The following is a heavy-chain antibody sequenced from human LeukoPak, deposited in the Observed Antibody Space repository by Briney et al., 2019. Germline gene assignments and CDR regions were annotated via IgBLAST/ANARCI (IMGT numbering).Heavy chain of an antibody. Sequence: SETQSLTCTVSGGSISSGGYYWSWIRQHPGKGLEWIGYIYYSGSTYYNPSLKSRVTISVDTSKNQFSLKLSSVTAADTAVYYCARENVLLWFGELYYYYYMDVWGKGTTVTVSS. D-gene: IGHD3-10*01. J-gene: IGHJ6*03. CDR3: ARENVLLWFGELYYYYYMDV. CDR2: IYYSGST. CDR1: GGSISSGGYY. V-gene: IGHV4-31*03.